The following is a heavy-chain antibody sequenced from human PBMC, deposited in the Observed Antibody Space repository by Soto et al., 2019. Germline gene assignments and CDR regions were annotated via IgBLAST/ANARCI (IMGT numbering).Heavy chain of an antibody. D-gene: IGHD3-22*01. CDR1: GGSINSGDYY. CDR2: IDYSGST. CDR3: ASYYDSSGYQALDY. Sequence: SETLSLTCIVPGGSINSGDYYWSWIRQSPGKGLEWIGYIDYSGSTCYNPSLKSPISMSLDTSKNQFSLKMHSVTAADTAVYYCASYYDSSGYQALDYWGRGILVTVSS. J-gene: IGHJ4*02. V-gene: IGHV4-30-4*01.